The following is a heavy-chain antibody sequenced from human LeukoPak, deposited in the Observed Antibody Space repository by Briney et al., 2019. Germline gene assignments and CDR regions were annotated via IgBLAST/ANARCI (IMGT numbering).Heavy chain of an antibody. Sequence: PSQTLSLTCTVSGGSISSSSYYWGWVRQAPGKGLEWVAVISYDGSTTYYADSVKGRFTISRDNSKNTLYLEMNSMRGDDTAVYSCAREGVNWGNLGNWGQGTLVIVSS. CDR2: ISYDGSTT. CDR3: AREGVNWGNLGN. D-gene: IGHD7-27*01. J-gene: IGHJ4*02. CDR1: GGSISSSSYY. V-gene: IGHV3-30-3*01.